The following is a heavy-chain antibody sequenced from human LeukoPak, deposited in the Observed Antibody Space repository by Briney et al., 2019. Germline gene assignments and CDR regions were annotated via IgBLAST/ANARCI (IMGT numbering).Heavy chain of an antibody. CDR1: GLTFGDYA. J-gene: IGHJ4*02. CDR2: IRSKAYGGTT. Sequence: GRSLRLSCTASGLTFGDYAMSWVRQAPGKGLEWVGFIRSKAYGGTTEYAASVKGRFTISRDDSKSIAYLQMNSLKTEDTAVYYCTRGFYYYDSSTFGYWGQGTLVTVSS. D-gene: IGHD3-22*01. CDR3: TRGFYYYDSSTFGY. V-gene: IGHV3-49*04.